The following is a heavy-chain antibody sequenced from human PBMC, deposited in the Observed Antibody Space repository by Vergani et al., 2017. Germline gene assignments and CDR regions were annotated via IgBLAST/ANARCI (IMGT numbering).Heavy chain of an antibody. V-gene: IGHV5-51*01. D-gene: IGHD2-2*01. J-gene: IGHJ5*02. CDR2: IYPGDSDT. Sequence: EVQLVQSGAEVKKPGESLKISCKGSGYSLTSYWIGWVRQMPGKGLEWMGIIYPGDSDTRYSPSFQGQVTISADKSISTAYLQWSSLKASDTAMYYCARHGSLYCSSTSCYGLGWFDPWGQGTLVTVSS. CDR1: GYSLTSYW. CDR3: ARHGSLYCSSTSCYGLGWFDP.